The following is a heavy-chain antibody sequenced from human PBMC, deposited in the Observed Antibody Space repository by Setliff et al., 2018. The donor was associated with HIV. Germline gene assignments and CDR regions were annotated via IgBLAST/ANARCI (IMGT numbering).Heavy chain of an antibody. J-gene: IGHJ6*04. D-gene: IGHD2-15*01. V-gene: IGHV3-23*01. CDR3: AKTLPTLYPPHDYYFATDV. CDR2: ISGSGDST. Sequence: GGSLRLSCAASGFTFGSYAMSWVRQAPGKGLEWVSVISGSGDSTFYADSLKGRFTISRDNSKNTLYLQMNSLRAEDTAVYYCAKTLPTLYPPHDYYFATDVWGKGTTVTVSS. CDR1: GFTFGSYA.